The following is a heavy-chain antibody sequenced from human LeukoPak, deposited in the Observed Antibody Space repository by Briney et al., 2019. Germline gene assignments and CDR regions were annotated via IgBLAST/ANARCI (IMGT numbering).Heavy chain of an antibody. CDR3: ARGRRNYYGSGSYYLGYYLDY. D-gene: IGHD3-10*01. CDR1: GGSFSGYY. V-gene: IGHV4-34*01. CDR2: INHSGST. Sequence: SETLSLTCAVYGGSFSGYYWSWIRQPPGKGLEWIGEINHSGSTNYNPSLKSRVTISVDTSKNQFPLKLSSVTAADTAVYYCARGRRNYYGSGSYYLGYYLDYWGQGTLVTVSS. J-gene: IGHJ4*02.